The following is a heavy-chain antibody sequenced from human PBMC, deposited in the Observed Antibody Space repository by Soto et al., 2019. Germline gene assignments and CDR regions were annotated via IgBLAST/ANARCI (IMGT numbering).Heavy chain of an antibody. CDR2: ISYNGINI. CDR3: ARGGAVGSSWYFDL. CDR1: GFTFSTFA. Sequence: QVQVVESGGGVVQPGRSLRLSCTASGFTFSTFAFHWVRQTPGKGLEWVTAISYNGINIYYADSVKGRFTISRDNSKNTWYLQMNSLRAEDTARYYCARGGAVGSSWYFDLWGRGTLVTVSS. V-gene: IGHV3-30-3*01. D-gene: IGHD2-2*01. J-gene: IGHJ2*01.